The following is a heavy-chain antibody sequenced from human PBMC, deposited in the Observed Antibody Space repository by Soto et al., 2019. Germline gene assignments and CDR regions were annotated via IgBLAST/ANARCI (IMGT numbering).Heavy chain of an antibody. CDR3: ARQSCSSTSCYSWVSWFDP. CDR1: GGSISSYY. Sequence: QVQLQESGPGLVKPSETLSLTCTVSGGSISSYYWSWIRQPPGKGLEWIGYIYYSGSTKYNPSLKGRLTISVGTSKDQLSLKLSSVTAADTAVYYCARQSCSSTSCYSWVSWFDPWGQGTLVTVSS. D-gene: IGHD2-2*01. CDR2: IYYSGST. V-gene: IGHV4-59*08. J-gene: IGHJ5*02.